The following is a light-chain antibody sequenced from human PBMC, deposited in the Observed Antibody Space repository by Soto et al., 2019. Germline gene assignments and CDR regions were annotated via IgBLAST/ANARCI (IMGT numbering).Light chain of an antibody. Sequence: DIQMTQSPSSVSASVGDRVTITCRASQGISSWLAWYQKKPGKAPNLLIDSASSLQRGVPSRFSGSGSGTDFTLTIRSLQPEDFATYYCLQTHSFPLTFGGGTTGDIK. CDR3: LQTHSFPLT. CDR1: QGISSW. V-gene: IGKV1-12*01. CDR2: SAS. J-gene: IGKJ4*01.